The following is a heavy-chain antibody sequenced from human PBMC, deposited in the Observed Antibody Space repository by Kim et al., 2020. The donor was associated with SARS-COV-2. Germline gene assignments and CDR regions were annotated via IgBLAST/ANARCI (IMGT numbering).Heavy chain of an antibody. CDR3: VKEAWR. Sequence: SNGGSTYYADSVKGRFTISRDNSKNTLYLQMSSLRAEDTAVYYCVKEAWRWGQGTLVTVSS. J-gene: IGHJ4*02. CDR2: SNGGST. V-gene: IGHV3-64D*09.